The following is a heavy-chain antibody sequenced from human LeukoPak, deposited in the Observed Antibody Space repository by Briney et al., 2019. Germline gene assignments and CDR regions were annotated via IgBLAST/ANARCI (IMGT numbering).Heavy chain of an antibody. CDR3: ATETIGRHYDY. Sequence: GGSLRLSCAASGFTFSSCGFNWVRQAPGKGLEWVSSIGPTGTDKYYADSVRGRFTISRDNAKNSMYLQMDSLRDEDTAVYYCATETIGRHYDYWGQGTLLTVSS. V-gene: IGHV3-21*01. D-gene: IGHD1-14*01. CDR1: GFTFSSCG. J-gene: IGHJ4*02. CDR2: IGPTGTDK.